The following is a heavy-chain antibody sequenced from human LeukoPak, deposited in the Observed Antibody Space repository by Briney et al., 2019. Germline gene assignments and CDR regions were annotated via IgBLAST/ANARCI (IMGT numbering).Heavy chain of an antibody. CDR2: ISGSGSST. Sequence: GGSLRLSCAASGFTFSSYGMSWVRQAPGKGLEWVSAISGSGSSTYYAASVKGRFTISRDNSQNTVSLQLNNLRIEDTALYYCAKTSLSDPSGHYYYMDVWGKGTTVTVSS. CDR1: GFTFSSYG. J-gene: IGHJ6*03. V-gene: IGHV3-23*01. CDR3: AKTSLSDPSGHYYYMDV. D-gene: IGHD3-3*01.